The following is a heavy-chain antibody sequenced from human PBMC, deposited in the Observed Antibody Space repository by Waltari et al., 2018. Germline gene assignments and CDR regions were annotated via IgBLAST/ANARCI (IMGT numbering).Heavy chain of an antibody. D-gene: IGHD3-22*01. V-gene: IGHV3-23*01. CDR1: GFTFSSFA. Sequence: EVQLLESGGGLVQPGGSLRLSCAASGFTFSSFAMSWVRQAPGKGLEWVSAISGSGGSTYYADSVKGRFTISRDNSKNTLYLQMNSLRAEDTAVYYCAKDLPTYYYDSSGFDYWGQGTLVTVSS. CDR2: ISGSGGST. J-gene: IGHJ4*02. CDR3: AKDLPTYYYDSSGFDY.